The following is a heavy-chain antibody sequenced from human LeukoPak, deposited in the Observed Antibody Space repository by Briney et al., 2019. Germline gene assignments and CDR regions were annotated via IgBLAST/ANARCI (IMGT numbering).Heavy chain of an antibody. CDR2: ISSSSNI. CDR3: ARHTEWFGELLD. D-gene: IGHD3-10*01. Sequence: GGSLRLSCAASGFTFSSYSMNWVRQAPGKGLEWVSSISSSSNIYYADSVKGRFTISRDNAKNSLYLQMNSLRAEDTAVYYCARHTEWFGELLDWGQGTLVTVSS. J-gene: IGHJ4*02. V-gene: IGHV3-21*01. CDR1: GFTFSSYS.